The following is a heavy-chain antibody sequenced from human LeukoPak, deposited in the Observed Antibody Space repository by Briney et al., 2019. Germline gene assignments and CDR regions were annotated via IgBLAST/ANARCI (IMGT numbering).Heavy chain of an antibody. CDR1: GGSFSGYY. CDR2: INHSGST. CDR3: ARRAARKTAARYYMDV. J-gene: IGHJ6*03. V-gene: IGHV4-34*01. D-gene: IGHD1-14*01. Sequence: PSETLSLTCAVYGGSFSGYYWSWIRQPPGKGLEWIGEINHSGSTNYNPSLKSRVTISVDTSKNQSSLKLSSVTAADTAVYYCARRAARKTAARYYMDVWGKGTTVTVSS.